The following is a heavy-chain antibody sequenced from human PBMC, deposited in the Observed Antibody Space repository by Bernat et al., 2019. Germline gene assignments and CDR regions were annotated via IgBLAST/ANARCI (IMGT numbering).Heavy chain of an antibody. CDR3: AKENTWDVDTAMPGDY. Sequence: EVQLLESGGGLVQPGGSLRLSCAASGFTFSSYAMSWVRQAPGKGLEWVSAISGSGGSTYYADSVKGRFTISRDNSKNTRYLQMNSLRAEDTAVYYCAKENTWDVDTAMPGDYWGQGTLVTVSS. CDR2: ISGSGGST. V-gene: IGHV3-23*01. CDR1: GFTFSSYA. J-gene: IGHJ4*02. D-gene: IGHD5-18*01.